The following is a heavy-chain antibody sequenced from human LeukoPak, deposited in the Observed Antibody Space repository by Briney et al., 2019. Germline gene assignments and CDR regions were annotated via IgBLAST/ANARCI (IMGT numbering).Heavy chain of an antibody. Sequence: GSLRLSCAASGFTFSNAWMSWVRQAPGKGLEWIGEINHSGSTNYNPSLKSRVTISVDTSKNQFSLQLNSVTPEDTAVYYCARAPPSFSHLGWFDAFDIWGQGTMVTVSS. CDR1: GFTFSNAW. CDR3: ARAPPSFSHLGWFDAFDI. V-gene: IGHV4-34*01. D-gene: IGHD3/OR15-3a*01. CDR2: INHSGST. J-gene: IGHJ3*02.